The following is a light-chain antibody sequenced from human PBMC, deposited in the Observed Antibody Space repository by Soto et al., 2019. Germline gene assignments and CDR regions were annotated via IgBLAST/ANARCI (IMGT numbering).Light chain of an antibody. CDR3: QQYGSSWT. Sequence: EIVLTQSPGTLSLSPGERATLSCRASQSVASNYLAWYQQKPGQAPRLLIFGASSRATGIPDRFSGSGSGTDFTLTISRLEPEDFALYYCQQYGSSWTFGQGTKVDIK. CDR1: QSVASNY. J-gene: IGKJ1*01. CDR2: GAS. V-gene: IGKV3-20*01.